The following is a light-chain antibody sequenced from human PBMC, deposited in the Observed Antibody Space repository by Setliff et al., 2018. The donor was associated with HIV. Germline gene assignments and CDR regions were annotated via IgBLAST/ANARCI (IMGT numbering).Light chain of an antibody. CDR3: TSYAGSRTFDV. CDR2: DVS. Sequence: QSVLTQPASVSGSPGQSITISCTGSSSDVGGYNYVSWFQQHPGKAPKLMISDVSNRPSGVSIRFSGSKSGNTASLTISGLQPDDEADYYCTSYAGSRTFDVFGTGTKVTVL. J-gene: IGLJ1*01. CDR1: SSDVGGYNY. V-gene: IGLV2-14*03.